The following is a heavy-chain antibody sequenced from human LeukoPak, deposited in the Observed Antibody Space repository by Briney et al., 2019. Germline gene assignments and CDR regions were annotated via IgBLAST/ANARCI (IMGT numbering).Heavy chain of an antibody. D-gene: IGHD3-22*01. V-gene: IGHV5-51*01. CDR1: GYTFTNFW. CDR2: IYPGDSDI. CDR3: ARRGSSGYYYIFDY. J-gene: IGHJ4*02. Sequence: GESLKISCKTSGYTFTNFWIGWVRQMPGKGLEWMAMIYPGDSDIRYSPSLQGQVTVSADKSVSTAYLQWSSLKASDTAMYYCARRGSSGYYYIFDYWGQGALVTVSS.